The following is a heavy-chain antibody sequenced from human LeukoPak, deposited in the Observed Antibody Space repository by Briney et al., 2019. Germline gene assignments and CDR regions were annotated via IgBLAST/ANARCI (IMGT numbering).Heavy chain of an antibody. CDR1: GFTFNNYW. J-gene: IGHJ4*02. Sequence: GGSLRLSCAASGFTFNNYWMHWVRHAPGKGLVWVSRSNSDGSSTIYADSVKGRFIISRDNAKDTLYLQMNSLRAEDTAVYYCARDVGSGSYSASDYWGQGTRVTVSS. V-gene: IGHV3-74*01. CDR2: SNSDGSST. D-gene: IGHD3-10*01. CDR3: ARDVGSGSYSASDY.